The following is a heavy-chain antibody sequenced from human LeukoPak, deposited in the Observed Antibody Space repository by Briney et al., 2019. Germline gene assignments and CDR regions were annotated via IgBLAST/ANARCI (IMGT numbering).Heavy chain of an antibody. V-gene: IGHV3-74*01. CDR2: INSDGSST. Sequence: GGSLRLSCAASGFTFTNDFMTWVRQAPGKGLEWVSRINSDGSSTSYADSVKGRFTISRDNAKNTLYLQMNSLRAEDTAVYYCARANHYTYDILTPYGMDVWGQGTTVTVSS. CDR3: ARANHYTYDILTPYGMDV. D-gene: IGHD3-9*01. J-gene: IGHJ6*02. CDR1: GFTFTNDF.